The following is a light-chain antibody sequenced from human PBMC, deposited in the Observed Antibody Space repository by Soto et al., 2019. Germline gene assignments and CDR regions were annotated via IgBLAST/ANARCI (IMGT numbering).Light chain of an antibody. CDR3: QSYDISNQGVM. CDR2: EDN. CDR1: SGSIASNC. J-gene: IGLJ3*02. V-gene: IGLV6-57*04. Sequence: NFMLTQPHSVSESPGKTVTISCTRSSGSIASNCVQWYQQRPGSAPTTVISEDNQRPSGVPDRFSGSIDSSSNSASLTISGLKTEDEADYDCQSYDISNQGVMFGGGTKLSVL.